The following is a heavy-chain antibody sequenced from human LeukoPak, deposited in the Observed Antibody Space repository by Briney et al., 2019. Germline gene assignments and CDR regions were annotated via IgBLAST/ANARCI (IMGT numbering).Heavy chain of an antibody. Sequence: ASVKVSCKASGGTFSSYAISWVRQAPGQGLEWMGGIIPIFGTANYAQKFQGRVTITADESTSTAYMELSSLRSEDTAVYYCARTTVTTFQVHYYYYGMDVWGQGTTVTVSS. CDR1: GGTFSSYA. CDR3: ARTTVTTFQVHYYYYGMDV. V-gene: IGHV1-69*13. CDR2: IIPIFGTA. J-gene: IGHJ6*02. D-gene: IGHD4-17*01.